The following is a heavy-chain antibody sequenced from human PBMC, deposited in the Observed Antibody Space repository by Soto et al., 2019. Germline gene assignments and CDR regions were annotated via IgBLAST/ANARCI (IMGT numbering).Heavy chain of an antibody. Sequence: QVQLQESGPGLVKPSETLSLTCTVSGGSVSSGSYYWSWIRQPPGKGLEWIGYMYNSGSTNYNPSLKSRVIISVHTSKDQFSLKLSSVTAADTAVYYCARVSSGWYYFDYWGQGTLVTVSS. V-gene: IGHV4-61*01. CDR1: GGSVSSGSYY. J-gene: IGHJ4*02. D-gene: IGHD6-19*01. CDR3: ARVSSGWYYFDY. CDR2: MYNSGST.